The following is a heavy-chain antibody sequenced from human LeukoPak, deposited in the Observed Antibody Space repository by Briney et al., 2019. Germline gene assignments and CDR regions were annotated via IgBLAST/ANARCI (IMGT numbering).Heavy chain of an antibody. V-gene: IGHV3-33*06. CDR2: IWYDGSNK. CDR3: AKDHRSGGPPFYFDY. CDR1: GFTFSSYG. Sequence: PGGSLRLSCAASGFTFSSYGMHWVRQAPGKGLEWVAVIWYDGSNKYYADSVKGRFTISRDNSKNTLYLQMNSLRAEDTAVYYCAKDHRSGGPPFYFDYWGQGTLVTVSS. J-gene: IGHJ4*02.